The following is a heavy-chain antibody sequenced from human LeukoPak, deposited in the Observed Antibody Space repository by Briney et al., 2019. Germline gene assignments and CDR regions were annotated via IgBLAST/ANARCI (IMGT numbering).Heavy chain of an antibody. J-gene: IGHJ6*03. CDR2: IYTSGST. CDR1: GGSISSGSYY. V-gene: IGHV4-61*02. CDR3: AREGEQWLSYYYYYYMDV. D-gene: IGHD6-19*01. Sequence: SETLSLTCTVSGGSISSGSYYWSWIRQPAGKGLEWIGRIYTSGSTNYNPSLKSRVTMSVDTSKNQFSLKLSSVTAADTAVYYCAREGEQWLSYYYYYYMDVWGKGTTVTISS.